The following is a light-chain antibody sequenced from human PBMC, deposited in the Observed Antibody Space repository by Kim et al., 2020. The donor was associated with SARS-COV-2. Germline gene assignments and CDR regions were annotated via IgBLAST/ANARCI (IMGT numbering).Light chain of an antibody. V-gene: IGLV3-9*01. CDR3: QVWDSSTVV. CDR1: NIGSKN. CDR2: RES. J-gene: IGLJ2*01. Sequence: SYELTQPLSVSVALGQTARITCGGNNIGSKNVHWYQQKPGQAPVLVIYRESNRPSGIPERFSGSNSGNTATLTISRAQAGDEAAYSCQVWDSSTVVFGGG.